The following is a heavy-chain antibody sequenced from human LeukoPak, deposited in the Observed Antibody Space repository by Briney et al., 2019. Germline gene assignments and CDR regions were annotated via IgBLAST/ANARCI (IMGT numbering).Heavy chain of an antibody. CDR2: ISWNSGSI. D-gene: IGHD3-9*01. CDR1: GFTFDDYA. CDR3: AKVTHYDILTGSMDV. V-gene: IGHV3-9*01. J-gene: IGHJ6*02. Sequence: GGSLRLSCAASGFTFDDYAMHWVRQAPGKGLEWVSGISWNSGSIGYADSVKGRFTISRDNAKNSLCLQMNSLRAEDTALYYCAKVTHYDILTGSMDVWGQGTTVTVSS.